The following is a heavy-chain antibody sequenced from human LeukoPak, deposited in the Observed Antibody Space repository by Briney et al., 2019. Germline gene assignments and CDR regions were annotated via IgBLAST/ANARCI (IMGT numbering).Heavy chain of an antibody. CDR2: IYYSGST. V-gene: IGHV4-59*01. J-gene: IGHJ5*02. Sequence: EWIVYIYYSGSTNYNPSLKSRVTILIDTSKNQFSLKLSSMTAADTAVYYCARANLYNWFDPWGQGTLVTVSS. CDR3: ARANLYNWFDP.